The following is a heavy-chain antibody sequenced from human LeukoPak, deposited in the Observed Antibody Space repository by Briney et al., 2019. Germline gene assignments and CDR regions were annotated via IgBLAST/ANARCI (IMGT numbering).Heavy chain of an antibody. Sequence: SETLSLTCTVSGASISSYYWNWIRQPPGKGLEWIGYIYYSGNTNYNPSLKSRVTISIDTSKNQFSLKLSSVTAADTAVYYCARGPQYCSDGSCYSYAFDIWGQGTMVTVSS. V-gene: IGHV4-59*01. D-gene: IGHD2-15*01. CDR2: IYYSGNT. J-gene: IGHJ3*02. CDR1: GASISSYY. CDR3: ARGPQYCSDGSCYSYAFDI.